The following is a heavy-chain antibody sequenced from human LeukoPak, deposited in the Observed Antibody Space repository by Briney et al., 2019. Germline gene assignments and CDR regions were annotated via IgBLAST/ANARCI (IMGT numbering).Heavy chain of an antibody. Sequence: PSETLSLTCSVSGGSISSHYWSWIRQPPGKGLQWSGNIYNSGSSNYNPSLKSRVTVSVDTSKNQFSLKLSSVTAADTAVYYCARVSNGYLDYWGQGTLVTVSS. D-gene: IGHD2-8*01. V-gene: IGHV4-59*11. CDR3: ARVSNGYLDY. CDR2: IYNSGSS. J-gene: IGHJ4*02. CDR1: GGSISSHY.